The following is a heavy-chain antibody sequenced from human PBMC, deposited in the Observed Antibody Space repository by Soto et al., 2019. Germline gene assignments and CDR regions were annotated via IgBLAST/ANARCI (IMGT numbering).Heavy chain of an antibody. V-gene: IGHV3-48*03. J-gene: IGHJ4*02. CDR2: ISSSGSTI. D-gene: IGHD1-26*01. CDR1: GFTFSSYE. Sequence: EVQLVESGGGLVQPGGSLRLSCAASGFTFSSYEMNWVRQAPGKGLEWVSYISSSGSTIYYADSVKGRFTIPRDNAKNSLYLQMNSLRAEDTAVYYCARESGSYFLAAHFDYWGQGTLVTVSS. CDR3: ARESGSYFLAAHFDY.